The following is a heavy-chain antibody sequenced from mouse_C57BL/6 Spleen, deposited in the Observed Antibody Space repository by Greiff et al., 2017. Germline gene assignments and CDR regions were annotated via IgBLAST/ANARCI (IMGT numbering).Heavy chain of an antibody. CDR2: ISDGGSYT. CDR3: AREEGNYGYCDV. J-gene: IGHJ1*03. CDR1: GFTFSSYA. D-gene: IGHD2-1*01. V-gene: IGHV5-4*01. Sequence: EVKLMESGGGLVKPGGSLKLSCAASGFTFSSYAMSWVRQTPEKRLEWVATISDGGSYTYYPDNVKGRFTISRDNAKNNLYLQMSHLKSEDTAMYYCAREEGNYGYCDVWGTGTTVTVSS.